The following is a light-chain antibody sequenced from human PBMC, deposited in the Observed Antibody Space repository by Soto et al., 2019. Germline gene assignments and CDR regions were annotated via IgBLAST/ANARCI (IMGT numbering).Light chain of an antibody. V-gene: IGLV2-11*01. Sequence: QSVLTQPRSVSGSPGQSVTISCTGASSDVGGYNYVSWYQQHPGKAPKLMIYDVSKRPSGVPDRFSGSKSGNTASLTISGLQTEDEADYYRCSYAGRYTCVFGTGTKVTVL. CDR2: DVS. J-gene: IGLJ1*01. CDR1: SSDVGGYNY. CDR3: CSYAGRYTCV.